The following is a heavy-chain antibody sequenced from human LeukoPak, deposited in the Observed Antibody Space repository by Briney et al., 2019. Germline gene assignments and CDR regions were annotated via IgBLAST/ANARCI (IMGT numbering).Heavy chain of an antibody. CDR3: ARERAPQLYDAFDI. D-gene: IGHD1-1*01. J-gene: IGHJ3*02. CDR1: GFTFSDYH. V-gene: IGHV3-11*01. Sequence: GGSLRLSCAASGFTFSDYHMSWIRQAPGKGLEWVSYISSSGATVHYTDSVMGRFTISRDNAKNSLFLQMNSLRAEDTAVYYCARERAPQLYDAFDIWGQGTIVTVSS. CDR2: ISSSGATV.